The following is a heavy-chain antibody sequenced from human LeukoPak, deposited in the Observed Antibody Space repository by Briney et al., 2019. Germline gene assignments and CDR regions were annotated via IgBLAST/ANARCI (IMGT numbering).Heavy chain of an antibody. V-gene: IGHV4-4*07. CDR3: ARGRYCSATTCWGGDAFDI. D-gene: IGHD2-2*01. J-gene: IGHJ3*02. CDR1: VGFNHTHY. Sequence: SETLPLTFRFSVGFNHTHYWRWLRQPAGKGLEWIGRIYTSACTNYNPSLKSRVTLSIDTSKNQVSLMLSSVTAADTAVYYCARGRYCSATTCWGGDAFDIWGQGTVVTVSS. CDR2: IYTSACT.